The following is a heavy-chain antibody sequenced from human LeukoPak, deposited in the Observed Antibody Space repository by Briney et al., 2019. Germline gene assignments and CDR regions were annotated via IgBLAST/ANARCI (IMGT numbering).Heavy chain of an antibody. CDR3: AKNYYGSGSYYIYYYCYVMDV. J-gene: IGHJ6*02. CDR1: GFTFDDYA. Sequence: QPGGSLRLSCAASGFTFDDYAMHWVRQAPGKGLEWVSLISGDGGSTYYADSVKGRFTISRDNSKNSLYLQMNSLRTEDTALYYCAKNYYGSGSYYIYYYCYVMDVWGQGTTVTVSS. CDR2: ISGDGGST. V-gene: IGHV3-43*02. D-gene: IGHD3-10*01.